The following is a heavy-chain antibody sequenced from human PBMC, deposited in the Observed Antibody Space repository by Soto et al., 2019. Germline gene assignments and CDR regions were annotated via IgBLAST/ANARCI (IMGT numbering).Heavy chain of an antibody. D-gene: IGHD3-16*02. V-gene: IGHV1-18*01. Sequence: ASVKVSCKASGYTFTSYGISWVRQAPGQGLEWMGWISAYNGNTNYAQKLQGRVTMTTDTSTSTAYMELRSLRSDDTAVYYCARDLEPSIMITFGGVIAMLRVGCDYWGQGTLVTVSS. CDR1: GYTFTSYG. J-gene: IGHJ4*02. CDR2: ISAYNGNT. CDR3: ARDLEPSIMITFGGVIAMLRVGCDY.